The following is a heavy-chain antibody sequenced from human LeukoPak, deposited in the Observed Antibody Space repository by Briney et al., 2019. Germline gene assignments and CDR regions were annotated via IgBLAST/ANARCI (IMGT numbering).Heavy chain of an antibody. J-gene: IGHJ3*02. CDR2: IIPIFGTA. D-gene: IGHD2-15*01. Sequence: GASVKVSCEASGGTFSSYAISWVRQAPGQGLEWMGGIIPIFGTANYAQKFQGRVTITADKSTSTAYMELSSLRSEDTAVYYCARVLDDAFDIWGQGTMVTVSS. CDR1: GGTFSSYA. V-gene: IGHV1-69*06. CDR3: ARVLDDAFDI.